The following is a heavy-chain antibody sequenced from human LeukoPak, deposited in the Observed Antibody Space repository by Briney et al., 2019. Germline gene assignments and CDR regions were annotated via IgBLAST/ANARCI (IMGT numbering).Heavy chain of an antibody. CDR3: ARLIAAAGYYYYYMDV. Sequence: SETLSLTCAVYGGSFSGYYWSWIRQPPGKGLEWIGEINHSGSTNYSPSLKSRVTISVDTSKNQFSLKLSSVTAADTAVYYCARLIAAAGYYYYYMDVWGKGTTVTVSS. V-gene: IGHV4-34*01. CDR2: INHSGST. J-gene: IGHJ6*03. CDR1: GGSFSGYY. D-gene: IGHD6-13*01.